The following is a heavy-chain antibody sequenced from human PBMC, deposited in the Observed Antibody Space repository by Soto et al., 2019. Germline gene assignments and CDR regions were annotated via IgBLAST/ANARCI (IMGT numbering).Heavy chain of an antibody. J-gene: IGHJ2*01. CDR2: ISYDGSNK. V-gene: IGHV3-30-3*01. CDR3: ASPLQRDDYNWAYFDL. CDR1: GFTFSSYA. D-gene: IGHD4-4*01. Sequence: QVQLVESGGGVVQPGRSLRLSCAASGFTFSSYAMHWVRQAPGKGLEWVAVISYDGSNKYYADSVKGRFTISRDNSKNPLYLQMNSLRAEDTAVYYCASPLQRDDYNWAYFDLWGRGTLVTVSS.